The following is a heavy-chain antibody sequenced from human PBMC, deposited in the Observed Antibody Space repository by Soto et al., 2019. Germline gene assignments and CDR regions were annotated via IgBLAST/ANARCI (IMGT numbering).Heavy chain of an antibody. CDR3: ARDHPGLLPPSDAFDI. D-gene: IGHD1-26*01. CDR2: ISSSSSTI. V-gene: IGHV3-48*02. Sequence: GALRLSCAASGFTFSSYSMNWVRQAPGKGLEWVSYISSSSSTIYYADSVKGRFTISRDNAKNSLYLQMNSLRDEDTAVYYCARDHPGLLPPSDAFDIWGQGTTVTVSS. J-gene: IGHJ3*02. CDR1: GFTFSSYS.